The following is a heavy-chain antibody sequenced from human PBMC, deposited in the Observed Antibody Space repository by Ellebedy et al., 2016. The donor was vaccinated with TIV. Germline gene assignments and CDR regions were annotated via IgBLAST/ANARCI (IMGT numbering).Heavy chain of an antibody. V-gene: IGHV1-2*02. CDR3: ASWRSGSYGSFDY. Sequence: ASVKVSCXASGYTFTGYYMHWVRQAPGQGLEWMGWINPNSGGTNYAQKFQGRVTMTRDTSISTAYMELSRLRSDDTAVYYCASWRSGSYGSFDYWGQGTLVTVSS. CDR1: GYTFTGYY. D-gene: IGHD1-26*01. J-gene: IGHJ4*02. CDR2: INPNSGGT.